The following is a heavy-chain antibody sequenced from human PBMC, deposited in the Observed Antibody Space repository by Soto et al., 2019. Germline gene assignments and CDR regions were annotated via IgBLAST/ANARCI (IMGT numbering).Heavy chain of an antibody. CDR3: EREEKNGFDS. J-gene: IGHJ5*01. CDR1: GYTFTGYY. V-gene: IGHV1-2*02. CDR2: INPNNGDT. Sequence: QVQLVQSGAEVKKPGASVKVSCKASGYTFTGYYMHWVRQAPGQGLEWMGWINPNNGDTKYAQRFQGRVTVTRDTSSNTIYMELMRLTSDDTAVYYCEREEKNGFDSWGQGTLVTVSS.